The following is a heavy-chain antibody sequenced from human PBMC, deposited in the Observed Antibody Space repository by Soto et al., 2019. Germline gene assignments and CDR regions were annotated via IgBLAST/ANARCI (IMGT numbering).Heavy chain of an antibody. CDR3: AKGVPGIAVAGTGYFQH. Sequence: PLRDSCSASEFTFSSYAMSWVRQTPFKVLEWVSGISGSGDSTYYADSVKGRFTISRDNSKNTLYLQMNSLRAEDTAVYYCAKGVPGIAVAGTGYFQHWGQGTLVTVSS. D-gene: IGHD6-19*01. V-gene: IGHV3-23*01. CDR1: EFTFSSYA. J-gene: IGHJ1*01. CDR2: ISGSGDST.